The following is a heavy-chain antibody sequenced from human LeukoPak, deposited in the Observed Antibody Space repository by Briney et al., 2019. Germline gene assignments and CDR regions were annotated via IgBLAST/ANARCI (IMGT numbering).Heavy chain of an antibody. CDR1: GYTFTSYA. V-gene: IGHV1-3*02. J-gene: IGHJ5*02. Sequence: ASVKVSCKASGYTFTSYAMHWVRQAPGQRLEWMGWSNAGNGNTKYSQEFQGRVTITRDTSASTAYMELSSLRSEDMAAYYCAREYCSSTSCYFDPWGQGTLVTVSS. CDR2: SNAGNGNT. D-gene: IGHD2-2*01. CDR3: AREYCSSTSCYFDP.